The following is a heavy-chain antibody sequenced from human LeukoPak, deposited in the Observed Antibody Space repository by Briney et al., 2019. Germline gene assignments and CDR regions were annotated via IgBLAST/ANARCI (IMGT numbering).Heavy chain of an antibody. Sequence: GGSLRLSCAASGFTFSSYSMNWVRQAPGKGLEWVTSISSSSSYIYYADSVKGRFTISRDNAKNSLYLQMNSLRAEDTAVYYCARDLYGLTPWFDPWGQGTLVTVSS. V-gene: IGHV3-21*01. CDR2: ISSSSSYI. CDR3: ARDLYGLTPWFDP. CDR1: GFTFSSYS. J-gene: IGHJ5*02. D-gene: IGHD3-16*01.